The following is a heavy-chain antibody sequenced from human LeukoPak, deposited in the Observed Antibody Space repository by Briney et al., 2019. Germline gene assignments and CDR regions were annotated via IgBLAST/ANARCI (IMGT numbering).Heavy chain of an antibody. D-gene: IGHD2-2*01. CDR3: ARAQYANAWYAFDI. V-gene: IGHV4-59*02. CDR2: LSHSGSS. Sequence: SQTLSLTCTVSGGSASSYYWSWVRRPPGRGLEWIAYLSHSGSSDSNPSLTSRVTTSVDTSKNQFSLKLTSVTAADTAVYYCARAQYANAWYAFDIWGHGTMGTVSS. CDR1: GGSASSYY. J-gene: IGHJ3*02.